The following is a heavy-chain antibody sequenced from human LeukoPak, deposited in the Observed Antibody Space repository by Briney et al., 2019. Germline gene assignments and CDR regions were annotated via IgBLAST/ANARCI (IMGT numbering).Heavy chain of an antibody. J-gene: IGHJ3*02. Sequence: SETLSLTCTVPGGSSSKYYWSWIRQPADKGLEWIGRIHTSGTTHYNPSLKSRVTLSVDTSTNQFSLRLTSVTATDTAVYYCARLHLPAHEGAFDIWGRGTMVTVSS. V-gene: IGHV4-4*07. CDR1: GGSSSKYY. CDR2: IHTSGTT. CDR3: ARLHLPAHEGAFDI. D-gene: IGHD1-14*01.